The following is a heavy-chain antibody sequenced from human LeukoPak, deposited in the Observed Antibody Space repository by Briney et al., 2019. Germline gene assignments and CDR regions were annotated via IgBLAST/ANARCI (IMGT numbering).Heavy chain of an antibody. CDR3: AKDRRAVAGHFDY. D-gene: IGHD6-19*01. CDR1: GFTFDDYA. V-gene: IGHV3-9*01. J-gene: IGHJ4*02. Sequence: GRSLRLSCAASGFTFDDYAMHWVRQAPGKGLEWVSGISWNSGSIGYADSVKGRFTISRDNAKNSLYLQMNSLRAEDTALYYCAKDRRAVAGHFDYWGQGTLVTVSS. CDR2: ISWNSGSI.